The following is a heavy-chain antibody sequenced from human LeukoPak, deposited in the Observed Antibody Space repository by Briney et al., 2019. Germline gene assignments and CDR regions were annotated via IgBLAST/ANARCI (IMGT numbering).Heavy chain of an antibody. J-gene: IGHJ6*02. V-gene: IGHV1-8*01. D-gene: IGHD3-9*01. CDR1: GYTFTSYD. CDR3: ARGPLRLYFDWLSYYYYGMDV. Sequence: ASVKVSCKASGYTFTSYDINWVRQATGQGLEWMGWMNPNSGNTGYAQKFQGRVTMTRNTSISTAYMELSSLRSGDTAVYYCARGPLRLYFDWLSYYYYGMDVWGQGTAVTVSS. CDR2: MNPNSGNT.